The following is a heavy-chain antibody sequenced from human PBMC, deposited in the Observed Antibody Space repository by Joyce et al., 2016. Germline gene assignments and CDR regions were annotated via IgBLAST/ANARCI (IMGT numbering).Heavy chain of an antibody. D-gene: IGHD6-13*01. CDR3: ASGKGYKNSWSNYFDP. J-gene: IGHJ5*02. CDR1: GFSLNTYP. CDR2: RSSDGTNK. Sequence: QVQLVESGGGVVQPGGSLRLSCAASGFSLNTYPTHWVRQAPGEGLACVAVRSSDGTNKHYTDSVKGRFTFSRDNSKNILYLQMNSLTNEDTAMYYCASGKGYKNSWSNYFDPWGQGTPVTVSS. V-gene: IGHV3-30*04.